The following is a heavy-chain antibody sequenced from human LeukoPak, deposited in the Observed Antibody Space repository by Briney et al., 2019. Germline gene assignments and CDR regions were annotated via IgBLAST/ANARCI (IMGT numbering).Heavy chain of an antibody. D-gene: IGHD3-3*01. CDR2: ISGSGGST. V-gene: IGHV3-23*01. CDR1: GFTFSSYA. Sequence: GGSLRLSCAASGFTFSSYAMSWVRQAPGRGLEWVSAISGSGGSTYYADSVKGRFTISRDNSKNTLYLQMNSLRAEDTAVYYCANSMELFLEWLLYLDYWGQGTPVTVSS. CDR3: ANSMELFLEWLLYLDY. J-gene: IGHJ4*02.